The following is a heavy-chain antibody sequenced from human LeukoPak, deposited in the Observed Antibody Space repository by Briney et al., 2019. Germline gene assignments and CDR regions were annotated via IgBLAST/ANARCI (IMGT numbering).Heavy chain of an antibody. CDR3: ARDLGDGRYFDY. V-gene: IGHV3-30-3*01. CDR2: ISYDGSNK. D-gene: IGHD1-26*01. J-gene: IGHJ4*02. Sequence: GRSLRLSCAASGFTFSSYAMHWVRQAPGKGLEWVAVISYDGSNKYYADSVKGRFTISRDNAKNSLYLQMNSLRAEDTAVYYCARDLGDGRYFDYWGQGTLVTVSS. CDR1: GFTFSSYA.